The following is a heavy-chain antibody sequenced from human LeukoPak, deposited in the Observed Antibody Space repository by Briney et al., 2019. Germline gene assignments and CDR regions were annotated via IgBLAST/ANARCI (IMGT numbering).Heavy chain of an antibody. D-gene: IGHD5-24*01. CDR1: GGSFSGYY. J-gene: IGHJ6*03. CDR2: IYYSGST. Sequence: PSETLSLTCGVNGGSFSGYYWSWIRQPPGKGLEWIGYIYYSGSTNYNPSLKSRVTISVDTSKNQFSLKLSSVTAADTAVYYCARGRDGYNYYYYYYYMDVWGKGTTVTISS. V-gene: IGHV4-59*01. CDR3: ARGRDGYNYYYYYYYMDV.